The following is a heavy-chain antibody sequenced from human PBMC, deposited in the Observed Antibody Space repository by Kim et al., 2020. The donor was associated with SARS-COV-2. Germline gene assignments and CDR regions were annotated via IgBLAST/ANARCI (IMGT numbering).Heavy chain of an antibody. Sequence: GGSLRLSCAASGITFSGSTMHWVRQASGKGLEWIGRIRSKANTYATAYAASVKGRLTISRDDSKNTAYLQMNSLKTEDTAVHYCTRSWDNGSGTLDYWGQGTLVTVSS. CDR3: TRSWDNGSGTLDY. CDR2: IRSKANTYAT. CDR1: GITFSGST. J-gene: IGHJ4*02. V-gene: IGHV3-73*01. D-gene: IGHD3-10*01.